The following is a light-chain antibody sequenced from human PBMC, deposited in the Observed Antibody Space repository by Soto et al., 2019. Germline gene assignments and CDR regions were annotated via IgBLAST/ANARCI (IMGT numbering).Light chain of an antibody. CDR1: QIISTY. CDR2: AAS. CDR3: QQSYGTPLT. Sequence: IQMTQSPSSLFASVVARVTITCRSRQIISTYLNWYQHKPGTAPKVLIYAASTLQSGVLSRFSGSGSGTEFTLTVSSLQPEDFATYYCQQSYGTPLTFGGGTKVDIK. V-gene: IGKV1-39*01. J-gene: IGKJ4*01.